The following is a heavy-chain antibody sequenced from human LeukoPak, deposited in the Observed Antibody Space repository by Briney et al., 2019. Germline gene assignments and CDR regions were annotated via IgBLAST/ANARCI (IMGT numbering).Heavy chain of an antibody. CDR2: IRSKTYGGTT. V-gene: IGHV3-49*03. Sequence: GSLRLSCTASGFTFGDYDMSWFRQAPGKGLEWVGFIRSKTYGGTTGYAASVKDTFTISRDDSKSVVYLQMNSLKTEDTAFYYCTRGVGQQLIPPDYWGQGTLVTVSS. D-gene: IGHD6-13*01. CDR3: TRGVGQQLIPPDY. J-gene: IGHJ4*02. CDR1: GFTFGDYD.